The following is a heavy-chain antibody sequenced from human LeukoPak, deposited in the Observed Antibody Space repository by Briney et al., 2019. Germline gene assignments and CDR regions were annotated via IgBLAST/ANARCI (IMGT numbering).Heavy chain of an antibody. D-gene: IGHD4-17*01. CDR1: GFTFSSYG. V-gene: IGHV3-30*02. Sequence: PGGSPRLSCAASGFTFSSYGMHWVRQAPGKGLEWVAFIRYDGSNKYYADSVKGRFTISRDNSKNTLYLQMNSLRAEDTAVYYCAKIRVDYGDYVSSRDYFDYWGQGTLVTVSS. CDR2: IRYDGSNK. CDR3: AKIRVDYGDYVSSRDYFDY. J-gene: IGHJ4*02.